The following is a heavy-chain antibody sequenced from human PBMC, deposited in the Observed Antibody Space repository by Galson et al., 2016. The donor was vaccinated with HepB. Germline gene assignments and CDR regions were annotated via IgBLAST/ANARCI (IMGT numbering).Heavy chain of an antibody. CDR3: ARPSRIFGVVSPFDY. V-gene: IGHV3-7*01. CDR2: IKQDGSEK. CDR1: EFTFNMYW. Sequence: SLRLSCAASEFTFNMYWMSWVRQAPGKGLEWVANIKQDGSEKYYVDSVKGRFTISRDNAKNSLYLQMNNLRVEDTAVYYCARPSRIFGVVSPFDYWGQGTLVTVSS. D-gene: IGHD3-3*01. J-gene: IGHJ4*02.